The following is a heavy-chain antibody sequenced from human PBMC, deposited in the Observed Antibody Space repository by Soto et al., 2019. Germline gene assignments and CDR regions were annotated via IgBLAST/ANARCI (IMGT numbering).Heavy chain of an antibody. CDR1: GGSISSAGIY. D-gene: IGHD1-26*01. V-gene: IGHV4-31*03. CDR3: ARNRGSSKPYYFDY. J-gene: IGHJ4*02. CDR2: VFYTGIT. Sequence: QVQLQESGPGLVKPSQTLSLTCTVSGGSISSAGIYWSWVRQHPGKGLEWIGYVFYTGITYYNPSLESRVTISVDTPKNQYSLKLSSVTAADTAVYYCARNRGSSKPYYFDYWGQGTLVTVSS.